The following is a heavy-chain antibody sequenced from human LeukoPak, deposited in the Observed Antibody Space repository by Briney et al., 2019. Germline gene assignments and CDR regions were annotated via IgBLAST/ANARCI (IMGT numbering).Heavy chain of an antibody. CDR3: AREKNLGT. Sequence: GGSLRLSCAASGLTFGSYWMSWVRQAPGKRLEWVATIKEDGSDKYYVDSVKGRFTISRDNVKNSVYLQMNSLRAEDTAVYYCAREKNLGTWGQGTLVTVSS. V-gene: IGHV3-7*05. CDR2: IKEDGSDK. D-gene: IGHD1-14*01. CDR1: GLTFGSYW. J-gene: IGHJ4*02.